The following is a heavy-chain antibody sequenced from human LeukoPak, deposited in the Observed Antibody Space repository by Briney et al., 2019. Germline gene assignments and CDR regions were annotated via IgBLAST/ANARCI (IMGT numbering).Heavy chain of an antibody. V-gene: IGHV3-48*01. J-gene: IGHJ6*03. CDR3: ARDTALVRGGITYYYTDV. CDR2: ISSSSSTI. CDR1: EFTFSGYS. Sequence: GGSLRLSCAASEFTFSGYSMNWVRQAPGKGLEWVSYISSSSSTIYYADSVKGRFTISRDNAQNSLYLQMNSLRVEDTAVYYCARDTALVRGGITYYYTDVWGKGTTVTVSS. D-gene: IGHD3-10*01.